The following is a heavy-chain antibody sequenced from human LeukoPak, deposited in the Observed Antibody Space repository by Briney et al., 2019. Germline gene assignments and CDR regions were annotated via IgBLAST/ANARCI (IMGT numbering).Heavy chain of an antibody. J-gene: IGHJ4*02. V-gene: IGHV3-33*06. CDR3: AKDRGYSGYDCFDY. Sequence: QAGGSLRLSCAASGFTFSSYGMHWVRQAPGKGLEWVAVIWCDGSNKYYADSVKGRFTISRDNSKNTLYLQMNSLRAEDTAVYYCAKDRGYSGYDCFDYWGQGTLVTVSS. CDR2: IWCDGSNK. D-gene: IGHD5-12*01. CDR1: GFTFSSYG.